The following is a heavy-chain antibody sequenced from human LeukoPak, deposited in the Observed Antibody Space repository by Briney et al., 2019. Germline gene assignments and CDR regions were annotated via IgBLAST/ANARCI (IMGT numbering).Heavy chain of an antibody. J-gene: IGHJ4*02. D-gene: IGHD3-10*01. V-gene: IGHV4-30-4*07. CDR1: GGSISSGGYS. CDR3: ARAVRGVSYYFDY. CDR2: IYYSGST. Sequence: PSETLSLTCAVSGGSISSGGYSWSWIRQPPGKGLEWIGYIYYSGSTYYNPSLKSRVTISVDTSKNQFSLKLSSVTAADTAVYYCARAVRGVSYYFDYWGQGTLVTVSS.